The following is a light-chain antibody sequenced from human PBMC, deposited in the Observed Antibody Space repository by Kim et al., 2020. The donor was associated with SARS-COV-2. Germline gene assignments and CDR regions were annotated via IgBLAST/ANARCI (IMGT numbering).Light chain of an antibody. Sequence: GQSVTSSCTGTSSDVGSYNYVSWYQQHPGKAPKVMIYDVSKRPSGVPDRFSGSKSGNTASLTISGLQADDEADYYCCSYAGTFTSLFGGGTKLTVL. CDR3: CSYAGTFTSL. CDR2: DVS. V-gene: IGLV2-11*03. J-gene: IGLJ2*01. CDR1: SSDVGSYNY.